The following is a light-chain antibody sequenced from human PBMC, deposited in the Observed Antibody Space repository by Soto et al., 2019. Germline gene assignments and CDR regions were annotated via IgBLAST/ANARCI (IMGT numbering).Light chain of an antibody. CDR2: DAS. CDR1: QGVSSSY. Sequence: PGERATLSCGASQGVSSSYLAWYQQKPGLAPRLLIYDASSRATGIPDRFSGSGSGTDFTLTISRLEPEDFAVYYCHHYGTSPYTFGQGTKLEIK. CDR3: HHYGTSPYT. J-gene: IGKJ2*01. V-gene: IGKV3D-20*01.